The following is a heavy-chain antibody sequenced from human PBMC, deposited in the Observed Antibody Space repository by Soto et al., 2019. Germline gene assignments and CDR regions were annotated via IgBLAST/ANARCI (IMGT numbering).Heavy chain of an antibody. CDR1: GYTFNSYG. CDR2: IRVKNGNT. Sequence: QVQLVQSGGEVKKPGASVKVSCKASGYTFNSYGISWVRQAPGQGLEWMGWIRVKNGNTNYAQNFQGRFTMTTDTSTSTDYMELRSLRSDDTAVYYCARGPTVGDIWGQGTMVTVSS. D-gene: IGHD2-21*02. J-gene: IGHJ3*02. CDR3: ARGPTVGDI. V-gene: IGHV1-18*01.